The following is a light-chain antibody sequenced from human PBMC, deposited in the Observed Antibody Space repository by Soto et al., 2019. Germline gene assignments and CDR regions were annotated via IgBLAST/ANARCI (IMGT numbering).Light chain of an antibody. CDR3: SLYTSSSTFVV. CDR1: SSDVGSYNR. CDR2: EVS. J-gene: IGLJ2*01. Sequence: ALTQPPSVSGSPGQSVTISCTGTSSDVGSYNRVSWYQQPPGTAPKLMIYEVSNRPSGVPDRFSGSKSGNTASLTISGLQAEDEADYYCSLYTSSSTFVVFGGGTKLTVL. V-gene: IGLV2-18*01.